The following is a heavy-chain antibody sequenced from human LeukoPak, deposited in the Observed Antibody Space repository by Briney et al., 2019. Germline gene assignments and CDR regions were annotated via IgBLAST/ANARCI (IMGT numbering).Heavy chain of an antibody. J-gene: IGHJ4*02. CDR1: GGSISSSSYY. CDR3: ARHRNLSGYLFFDY. D-gene: IGHD3-3*01. V-gene: IGHV4-39*01. Sequence: PSETLSLTCTVSGGSISSSSYYRGWIRQPPGKGLEWIGSIYYSGSTYYNPSLKSRVTISVDTSKNQFSLKLSSVTAADTAVYYCARHRNLSGYLFFDYWGQGTLVTVSS. CDR2: IYYSGST.